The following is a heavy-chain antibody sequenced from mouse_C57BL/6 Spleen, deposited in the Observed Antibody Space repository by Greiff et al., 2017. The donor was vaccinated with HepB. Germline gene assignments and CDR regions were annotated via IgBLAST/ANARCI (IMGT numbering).Heavy chain of an antibody. J-gene: IGHJ2*01. Sequence: VQLQQSGPVLVKPGASVKMSCKASGYTFTDYYMNWVKQSHGKSLEWIGVINPYNGGTSYNQKFKGKATLTVDKSSSTAYMELNSLTSEDSAVYYCARRGYYSNLYYFDYWGQGTTLTVSS. CDR2: INPYNGGT. CDR3: ARRGYYSNLYYFDY. V-gene: IGHV1-19*01. CDR1: GYTFTDYY. D-gene: IGHD2-5*01.